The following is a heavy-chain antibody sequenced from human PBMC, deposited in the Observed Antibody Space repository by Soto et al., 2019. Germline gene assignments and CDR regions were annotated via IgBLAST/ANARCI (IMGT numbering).Heavy chain of an antibody. Sequence: ESLKISCTASRYRVTSYWIGWVRQQPGKGLEWMGIIYPGGSSIRYGPSFRGHVTISVTKSITTVFLQWSSLRASDTAMYYCARQIYDSDTGPNFQYYFDSWGQGTPVTVSS. J-gene: IGHJ4*02. CDR3: ARQIYDSDTGPNFQYYFDS. CDR1: RYRVTSYW. V-gene: IGHV5-51*01. CDR2: IYPGGSSI. D-gene: IGHD3-22*01.